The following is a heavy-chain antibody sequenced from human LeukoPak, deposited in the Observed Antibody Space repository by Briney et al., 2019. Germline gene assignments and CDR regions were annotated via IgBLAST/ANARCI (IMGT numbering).Heavy chain of an antibody. CDR2: ISYDGSNK. J-gene: IGHJ4*02. D-gene: IGHD4-23*01. V-gene: IGHV3-30*03. Sequence: AGGSLRPSCAASGFTFSSYGMHWVRQAPGKGLEWVAVISYDGSNKYYADSVKGRFTISRDNSKNTLYLQMNSLRAEDTAVYYCARRAGGYSHPYDYWGQGILVTVSS. CDR3: ARRAGGYSHPYDY. CDR1: GFTFSSYG.